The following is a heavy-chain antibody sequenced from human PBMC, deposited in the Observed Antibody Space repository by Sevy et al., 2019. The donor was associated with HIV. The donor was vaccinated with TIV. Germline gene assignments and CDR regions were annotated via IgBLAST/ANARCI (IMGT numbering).Heavy chain of an antibody. CDR2: IKEDGSAK. CDR3: ARDSTGYGGYAH. Sequence: GGSLRLSCAASGFTFSTYWMTWVRQAPGQGLEWVANIKEDGSAKYYVDSVKGRFTISRDNAKNSLYLQVNNLRTEDTAVYYCARDSTGYGGYAHWGQGTLVAVSS. J-gene: IGHJ1*01. V-gene: IGHV3-7*01. D-gene: IGHD5-12*01. CDR1: GFTFSTYW.